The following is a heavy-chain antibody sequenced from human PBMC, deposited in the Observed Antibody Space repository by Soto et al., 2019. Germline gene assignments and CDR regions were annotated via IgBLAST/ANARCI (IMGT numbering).Heavy chain of an antibody. D-gene: IGHD6-13*01. CDR2: ISYDGSNK. CDR1: GFTFSSYG. V-gene: IGHV3-30*18. J-gene: IGHJ3*02. Sequence: QVQLVESGGGVVQPGRSLRLSCAASGFTFSSYGMHWVRQAPGKGLEWVAVISYDGSNKYYADSVKGRFTISRDNSKNTLYLQMNSLRAEDTAVYYCAKVSAGAFDIWGQGTMVTVSS. CDR3: AKVSAGAFDI.